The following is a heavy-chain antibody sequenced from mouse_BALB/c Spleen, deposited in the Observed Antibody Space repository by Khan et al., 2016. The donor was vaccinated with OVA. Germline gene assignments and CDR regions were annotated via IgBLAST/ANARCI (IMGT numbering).Heavy chain of an antibody. V-gene: IGHV5-9-3*01. D-gene: IGHD2-3*01. CDR1: GFTFYNYA. Sequence: EVELVESGGGLVKPGGSLKLSCAASGFTFYNYAMSWVRQTPEKRLEWVATVSSGGSYTYYPDSVKGRFTISRDNAKNTLYLQMNSLRSEDTAISYCARQGGIYDGPFDYWGQGTTLTVSS. CDR2: VSSGGSYT. J-gene: IGHJ2*01. CDR3: ARQGGIYDGPFDY.